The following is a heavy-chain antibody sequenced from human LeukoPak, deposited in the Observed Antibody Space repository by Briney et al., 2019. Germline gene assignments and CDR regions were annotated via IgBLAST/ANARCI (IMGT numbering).Heavy chain of an antibody. CDR3: ATRRTTMVRGVIIFSAFDI. V-gene: IGHV3-30*02. CDR1: GFTFSLYG. J-gene: IGHJ3*02. Sequence: PGGSLRLSCAASGFTFSLYGMHWVRQAPGKGLEWEAFIQYDGSNKYYADSVKGRFTISRDNSKNTLYLQMNSLRAEDTAVYYCATRRTTMVRGVIIFSAFDIWGQGTMVTVSS. D-gene: IGHD3-10*01. CDR2: IQYDGSNK.